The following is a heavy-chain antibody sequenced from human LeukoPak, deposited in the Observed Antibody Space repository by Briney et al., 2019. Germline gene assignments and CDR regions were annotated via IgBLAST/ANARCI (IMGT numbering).Heavy chain of an antibody. D-gene: IGHD4-23*01. Sequence: SETLSLTCAVYGGSFSGYYWSWIRQPPGKGLEWIGEINHSGSTNYNPSLKSRVTISVDTSKNQFSLKLSSVTAADTAVYYCARSPKALYGGRKYYFDYWGQGTLVTVSS. J-gene: IGHJ4*02. V-gene: IGHV4-34*01. CDR3: ARSPKALYGGRKYYFDY. CDR1: GGSFSGYY. CDR2: INHSGST.